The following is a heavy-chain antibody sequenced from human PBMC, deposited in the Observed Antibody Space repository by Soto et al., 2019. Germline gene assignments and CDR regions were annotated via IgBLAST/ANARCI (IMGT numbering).Heavy chain of an antibody. J-gene: IGHJ5*02. CDR1: GFTVSSNY. CDR3: ARSKIAGGTYCSGGSCYWANWFDP. CDR2: IYSGGST. D-gene: IGHD2-15*01. Sequence: PGGSLRLSCAASGFTVSSNYMSWVRQAPGKGLEWVSVIYSGGSTYYADSVKGRFTISRDNSKNTLYLQMNSLRAEDTAVYYCARSKIAGGTYCSGGSCYWANWFDPWGQGTLVTVSS. V-gene: IGHV3-53*01.